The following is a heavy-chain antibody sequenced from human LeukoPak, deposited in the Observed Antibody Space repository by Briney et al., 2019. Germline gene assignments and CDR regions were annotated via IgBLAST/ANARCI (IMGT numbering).Heavy chain of an antibody. D-gene: IGHD2-2*01. Sequence: ASVKVSCKASGYIFTDYYMHWLRQAPGNGLEWMGWMNPNSGGANYAQKFQGRVTMSRDTSISTAYMELSSLISDDTAVYYCATAGTVEAAATRWFDPWGQGTLVTVSS. V-gene: IGHV1-2*02. CDR3: ATAGTVEAAATRWFDP. CDR2: MNPNSGGA. J-gene: IGHJ5*02. CDR1: GYIFTDYY.